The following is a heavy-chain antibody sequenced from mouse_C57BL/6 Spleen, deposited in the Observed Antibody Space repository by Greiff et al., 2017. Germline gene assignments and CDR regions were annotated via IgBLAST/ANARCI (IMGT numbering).Heavy chain of an antibody. D-gene: IGHD3-3*01. CDR3: AKGDPYAMDY. CDR1: GFTFSDYY. V-gene: IGHV5-12*01. J-gene: IGHJ4*01. Sequence: EVQGVESGGGLVQPGGSLKLSCAASGFTFSDYYMYWVRQTPEKRLEWVAYISNGGGSTYYPDTVKGRFTISRDNAKNTLYLQMSRLKSEDTAMYYCAKGDPYAMDYWGQGTSVTVSS. CDR2: ISNGGGST.